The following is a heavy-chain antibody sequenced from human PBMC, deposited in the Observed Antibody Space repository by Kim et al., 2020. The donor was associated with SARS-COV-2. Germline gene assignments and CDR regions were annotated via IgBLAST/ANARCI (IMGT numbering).Heavy chain of an antibody. Sequence: GGSLRLSCAAPGFTFSSFAMSWVRQAPGKGLEWVTAISGSGDTTYYADSVKGRFTISRDNSKSTWYLQMNSLRAEDTAVYYCAKSSTTSCYTSIDYWGQGTLATVSP. CDR1: GFTFSSFA. CDR3: AKSSTTSCYTSIDY. CDR2: ISGSGDTT. V-gene: IGHV3-23*01. D-gene: IGHD2-2*02. J-gene: IGHJ4*02.